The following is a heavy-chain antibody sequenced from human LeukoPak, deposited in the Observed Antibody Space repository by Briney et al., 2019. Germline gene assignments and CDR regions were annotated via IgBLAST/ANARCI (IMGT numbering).Heavy chain of an antibody. J-gene: IGHJ6*02. CDR2: IYYSGST. CDR3: ARKKSVGDYYYGMDV. V-gene: IGHV4-59*01. D-gene: IGHD3-16*01. Sequence: SETLSLTCTVSGGSISSYYWSWIRQPPGKGLEWIGYIYYSGSTNYNPSLKSRVTISVDTSKNQFSLKLSSVTAADTAVYYCARKKSVGDYYYGMDVRGQGTTVTVSS. CDR1: GGSISSYY.